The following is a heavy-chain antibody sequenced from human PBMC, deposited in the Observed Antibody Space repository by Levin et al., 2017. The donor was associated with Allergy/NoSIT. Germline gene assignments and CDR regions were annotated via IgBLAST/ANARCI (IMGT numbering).Heavy chain of an antibody. V-gene: IGHV1-46*01. J-gene: IGHJ4*02. Sequence: ASVKVSCKASGYTFMNYYMHWVRQAPGQGPEWLGTINPSGGSTGYAQKFQGRVTMTRNTSTRTFYMQLTRLTSKDTAVYYCARDADILTTRFDSWGQGTLVTVSS. D-gene: IGHD1-14*01. CDR2: INPSGGST. CDR1: GYTFMNYY. CDR3: ARDADILTTRFDS.